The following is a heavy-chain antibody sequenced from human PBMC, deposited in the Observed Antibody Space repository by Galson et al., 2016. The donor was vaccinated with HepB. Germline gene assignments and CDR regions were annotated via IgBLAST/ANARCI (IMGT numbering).Heavy chain of an antibody. J-gene: IGHJ5*02. V-gene: IGHV3-30*18. Sequence: SLRLSCAASGFTFSNYGMHWVRQAPGKGLEWVAAISYHGSNIYYGDSVKGRITISRDNSKNALYLQMNSLRPEDTAVYYSAKGSYDRSGYYLNRFDPWGQGTLVTVSS. CDR3: AKGSYDRSGYYLNRFDP. CDR2: ISYHGSNI. CDR1: GFTFSNYG. D-gene: IGHD3-22*01.